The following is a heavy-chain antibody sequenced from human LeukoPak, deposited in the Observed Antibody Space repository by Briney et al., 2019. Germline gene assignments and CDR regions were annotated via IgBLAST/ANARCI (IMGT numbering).Heavy chain of an antibody. CDR2: IRYDGSNK. CDR1: GFTFSSYG. V-gene: IGHV3-30*02. CDR3: AKDRVRYYDSSGYFIDY. J-gene: IGHJ4*02. Sequence: GGSLRLSCAASGFTFSSYGMHWVRQAPGKGLEWVAFIRYDGSNKYYADSVKGRFTISRDNSKNPLYLQMNSLRAEDTAVYYCAKDRVRYYDSSGYFIDYWGQGTLVTVSS. D-gene: IGHD3-22*01.